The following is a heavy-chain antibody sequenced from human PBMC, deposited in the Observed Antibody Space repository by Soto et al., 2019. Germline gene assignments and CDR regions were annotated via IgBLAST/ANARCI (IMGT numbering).Heavy chain of an antibody. V-gene: IGHV1-69*13. J-gene: IGHJ6*02. CDR1: GGTFSSYA. CDR2: IIPIFGTA. CDR3: ARPVDTAMVGYYYYGMDV. D-gene: IGHD5-18*01. Sequence: GASVKVSCKASGGTFSSYAISWVRQAPGQGLEWMGGIIPIFGTANYAQKFQGRVTITADESTSTAYMELSSLRSEDTAVYYCARPVDTAMVGYYYYGMDVWGQGTTVTVSS.